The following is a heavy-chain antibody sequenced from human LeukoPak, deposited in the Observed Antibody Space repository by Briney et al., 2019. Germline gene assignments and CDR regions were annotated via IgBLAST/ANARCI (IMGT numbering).Heavy chain of an antibody. CDR3: ASGQGYCSGGSCHSGWFDP. V-gene: IGHV3-66*01. Sequence: PGGPLGLSCAASGFTVSSNFMIWVRQAPGKGLEWVSLIYSGGTTYYADSVKGRFTISRDNSKSTLDLQMDSLRAEDTAVYYCASGQGYCSGGSCHSGWFDPWGQGTLVTVSS. CDR2: IYSGGTT. CDR1: GFTVSSNF. D-gene: IGHD2-15*01. J-gene: IGHJ5*02.